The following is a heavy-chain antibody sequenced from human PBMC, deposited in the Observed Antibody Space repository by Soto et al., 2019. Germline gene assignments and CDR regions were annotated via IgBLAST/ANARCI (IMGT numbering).Heavy chain of an antibody. Sequence: SENLSLTCTVSGGSISSSSYYLGWIRQPPGKGLEWIGSIYYSGSTYYNPSLKSRVTISVDTSKNQFSLKLSSVTAADTAVYYCARLTGMVATYWGQGTLVTVSS. CDR3: ARLTGMVATY. V-gene: IGHV4-39*01. J-gene: IGHJ4*02. CDR1: GGSISSSSYY. D-gene: IGHD5-12*01. CDR2: IYYSGST.